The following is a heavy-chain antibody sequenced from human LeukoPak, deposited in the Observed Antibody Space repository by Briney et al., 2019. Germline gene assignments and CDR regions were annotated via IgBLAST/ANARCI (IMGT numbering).Heavy chain of an antibody. CDR2: TYYSGST. J-gene: IGHJ4*02. D-gene: IGHD5-18*01. Sequence: PSETLSLTCTVSGGSISSYYWSWIRQPPGKGLEWIGYTYYSGSTNYNPSLKSRVTISVDTSKNQFSLRLSSVTAADTAVYYCARLDTAMGLYFDYWGQGTLVTVSS. V-gene: IGHV4-59*01. CDR3: ARLDTAMGLYFDY. CDR1: GGSISSYY.